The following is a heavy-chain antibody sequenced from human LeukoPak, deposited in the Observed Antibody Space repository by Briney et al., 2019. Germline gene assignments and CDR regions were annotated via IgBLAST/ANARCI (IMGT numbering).Heavy chain of an antibody. CDR2: INPNSGGT. J-gene: IGHJ3*02. V-gene: IGHV1-2*02. D-gene: IGHD3-10*01. Sequence: ASVKVSCKASGYTFTGYYMHWVRQAPGQGLEWMGWINPNSGGTNYAQKFQGRVTITRDTSISTAYMELSRLRSDDTVVYYCASSTIGSGDDAFDIWGQGTMVTVSS. CDR1: GYTFTGYY. CDR3: ASSTIGSGDDAFDI.